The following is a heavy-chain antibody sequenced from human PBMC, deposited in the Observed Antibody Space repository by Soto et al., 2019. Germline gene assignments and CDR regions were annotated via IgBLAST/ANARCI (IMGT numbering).Heavy chain of an antibody. D-gene: IGHD2-21*02. CDR1: GGSISTYY. Sequence: SETLSLTCTVSGGSISTYYWSWIRQPPGKGLEWIGYVSHSGSTNYNPSLRSRVTISVDTSNNQFSLKLSSVTAADTAVYYCARGDSPFDYWGQGTLVTVSS. J-gene: IGHJ4*02. CDR2: VSHSGST. V-gene: IGHV4-59*01. CDR3: ARGDSPFDY.